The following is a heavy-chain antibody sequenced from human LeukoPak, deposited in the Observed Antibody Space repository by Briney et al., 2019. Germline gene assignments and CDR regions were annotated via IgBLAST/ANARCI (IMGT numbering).Heavy chain of an antibody. CDR2: IWYDGSNK. J-gene: IGHJ3*02. D-gene: IGHD3-16*01. CDR3: ARKGGNQAFDI. Sequence: SGGSLRLSCAASGFTFSSYGMHWVRQAPGKGLEWVAVIWYDGSNKYYADSVKGRFTISRDNSKNTLYLQMNSLRAEDTAVYYCARKGGNQAFDIWGQGTMVTVSS. CDR1: GFTFSSYG. V-gene: IGHV3-33*01.